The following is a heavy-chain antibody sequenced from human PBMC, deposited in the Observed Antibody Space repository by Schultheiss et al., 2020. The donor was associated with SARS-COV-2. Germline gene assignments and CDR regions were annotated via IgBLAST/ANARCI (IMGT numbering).Heavy chain of an antibody. CDR3: ARGGITARPAYYYVLDV. Sequence: SETLSLTCTVSGGSISSYYWSWIRQPAGKGLEWIGRIYTSGSTNYNPSLKSRVTMSVDTSKNQFSLKLSSVTAADTAVFYCARGGITARPAYYYVLDVWGQGTTVTVSS. CDR1: GGSISSYY. CDR2: IYTSGST. D-gene: IGHD6-6*01. J-gene: IGHJ6*02. V-gene: IGHV4-4*07.